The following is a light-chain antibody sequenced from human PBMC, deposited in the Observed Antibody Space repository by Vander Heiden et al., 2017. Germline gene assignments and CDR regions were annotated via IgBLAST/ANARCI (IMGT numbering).Light chain of an antibody. V-gene: IGLV2-23*02. CDR2: EVN. CDR1: SSDVGNYNL. Sequence: PASVSGSPGQSITISCTGTSSDVGNYNLVSWYQQHQGKAPKFMIFEVNKRPSGVSNRFSGSKSGNTASLTISGLQTEDEADYYCCSYAGSGTYVFGIGTKVTVL. CDR3: CSYAGSGTYV. J-gene: IGLJ1*01.